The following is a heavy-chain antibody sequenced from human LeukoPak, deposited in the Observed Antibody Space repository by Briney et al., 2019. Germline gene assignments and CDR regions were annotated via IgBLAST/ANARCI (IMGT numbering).Heavy chain of an antibody. V-gene: IGHV3-66*02. D-gene: IGHD3-22*01. CDR3: ARDPNYYDSSGYYYEGFYGMDV. J-gene: IGHJ6*02. Sequence: GGSLRLSCAASGFTVSSNYMSWVRQAPGKGLEWVSVIYSGGSTYYADSVKGRFTISRDNSKNTLYLQMNSLRAEDTAVYYCARDPNYYDSSGYYYEGFYGMDVWGQGTTVIVSS. CDR2: IYSGGST. CDR1: GFTVSSNY.